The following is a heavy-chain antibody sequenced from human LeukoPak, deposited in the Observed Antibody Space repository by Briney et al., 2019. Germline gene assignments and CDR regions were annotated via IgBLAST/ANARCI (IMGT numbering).Heavy chain of an antibody. V-gene: IGHV4-34*01. D-gene: IGHD6-19*01. CDR2: INHRGST. CDR3: ARHADRYSSGWYD. Sequence: SETLSLTCVVYGGSFSGYYWSWIRQSPGKGLEWIGEINHRGSTNYNPSLKRRVTISLDTSKNQFSLKLSSVTAADTAVYYCARHADRYSSGWYDWGQGTLVIVSS. CDR1: GGSFSGYY. J-gene: IGHJ4*02.